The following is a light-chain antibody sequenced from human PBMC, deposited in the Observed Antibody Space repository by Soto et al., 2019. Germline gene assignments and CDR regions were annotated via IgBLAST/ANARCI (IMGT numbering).Light chain of an antibody. J-gene: IGKJ5*01. V-gene: IGKV3-20*01. CDR2: GVS. CDR3: QQYADSPIT. CDR1: QRLASNY. Sequence: EIELTQSPGTLSLSPGERATLSCRASQRLASNYSAWYQQRPGQAPRLLLYGVSSRATGIPDRFSGSGSGTDFTLAISRVEPEDFAVYFCQQYADSPITSGQGTRLEIK.